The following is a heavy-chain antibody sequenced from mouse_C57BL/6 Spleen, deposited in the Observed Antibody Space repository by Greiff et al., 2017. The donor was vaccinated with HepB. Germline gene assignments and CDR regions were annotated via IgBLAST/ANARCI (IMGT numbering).Heavy chain of an antibody. Sequence: EVQLVESGGGLVKPGGSLKLSCAASGFTFSSYAMSWVRQTPEKRLEWVATISDGGSYTYYPDNVKGRFTISRDNAKNNLYLQMSHLKSEDTAMYYCARDSDGYSYYFDYWGQGTTLTVSS. D-gene: IGHD2-3*01. CDR2: ISDGGSYT. V-gene: IGHV5-4*01. J-gene: IGHJ2*01. CDR1: GFTFSSYA. CDR3: ARDSDGYSYYFDY.